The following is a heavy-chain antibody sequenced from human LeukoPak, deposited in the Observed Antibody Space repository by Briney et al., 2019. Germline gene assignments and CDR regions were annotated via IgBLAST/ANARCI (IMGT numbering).Heavy chain of an antibody. CDR2: INHSGST. V-gene: IGHV4-34*01. Sequence: SETLSLTCAVYGGSFSGYYWSWIRQPPGKGLEWIGEINHSGSTNYNPSLKSRVTISVDTSKNQFSLKLSSVTAADTAVYYCARNTMVRGVIIYYYYGMDVWGQGTTVTVSS. CDR3: ARNTMVRGVIIYYYYGMDV. D-gene: IGHD3-10*01. CDR1: GGSFSGYY. J-gene: IGHJ6*02.